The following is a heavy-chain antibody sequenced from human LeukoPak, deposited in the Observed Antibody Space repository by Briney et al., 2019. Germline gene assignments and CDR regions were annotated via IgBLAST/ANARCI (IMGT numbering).Heavy chain of an antibody. Sequence: GGSLRLSCAASGFTVSSNYMSWVRQAPGKGLEWVSVIYSGGSTYYADSVKGRFTISRDNSKNTLYLQMNSLRAEDTAVYYCAKDGYSSSWDYWGQGTLVTVST. D-gene: IGHD6-13*01. CDR3: AKDGYSSSWDY. CDR1: GFTVSSNY. V-gene: IGHV3-53*01. J-gene: IGHJ4*02. CDR2: IYSGGST.